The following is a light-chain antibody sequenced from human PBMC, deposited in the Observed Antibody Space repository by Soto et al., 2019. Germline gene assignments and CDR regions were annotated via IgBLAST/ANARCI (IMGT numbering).Light chain of an antibody. CDR2: DAS. V-gene: IGKV1D-13*01. Sequence: AIQLTQSPSSLSASVGDRASTTCRASQAISGALAWYQQKPGTATKLLIYDASSLESGVPSRFSGRGSRTDFTLTISSLQPEDSASYYCQQFNNYPVTFGQGTRLEIK. CDR1: QAISGA. J-gene: IGKJ5*01. CDR3: QQFNNYPVT.